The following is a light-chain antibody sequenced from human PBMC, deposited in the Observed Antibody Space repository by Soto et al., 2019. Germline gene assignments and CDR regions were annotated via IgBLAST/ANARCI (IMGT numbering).Light chain of an antibody. CDR1: QSLLHSNEYNN. CDR3: MQSLQIPWT. Sequence: IVMTQSPLSLPVTPGEPASISCRSSQSLLHSNEYNNLKWYLQKPGHSPQLLIYFGSNRASGVPDRFSGSGSGTDFTLKISRVEAEDVGVYYCMQSLQIPWTFGQGTKVEIK. CDR2: FGS. V-gene: IGKV2-28*01. J-gene: IGKJ1*01.